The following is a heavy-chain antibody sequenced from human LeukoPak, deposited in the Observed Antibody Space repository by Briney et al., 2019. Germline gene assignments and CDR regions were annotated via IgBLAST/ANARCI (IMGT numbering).Heavy chain of an antibody. V-gene: IGHV4-38-2*01. CDR3: ASGTPTVVTPPYFDY. Sequence: SETLSLTCAVSGYSISTGYYWGWIRQPPGKGLEWIGSIYHSGTTYYNPSLKSRATISVDTSKNQFSLKLSSVTAADTAVYYCASGTPTVVTPPYFDYWGQGTLVTVSS. J-gene: IGHJ4*02. D-gene: IGHD4-23*01. CDR1: GYSISTGYY. CDR2: IYHSGTT.